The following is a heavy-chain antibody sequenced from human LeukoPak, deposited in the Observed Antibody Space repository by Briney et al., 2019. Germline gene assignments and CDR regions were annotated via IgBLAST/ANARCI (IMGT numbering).Heavy chain of an antibody. CDR1: GGSFSGCY. CDR2: INHSGST. D-gene: IGHD7-27*01. V-gene: IGHV4-34*01. Sequence: PSETLSLTCAVYGGSFSGCYWSLIRQPPGKGLEWIGEINHSGSTSYSPSLKSRVTISADTSQNQFSLKLSSVTAADTAVYYCASRKLGNDYWGQGTLVTVSS. CDR3: ASRKLGNDY. J-gene: IGHJ4*02.